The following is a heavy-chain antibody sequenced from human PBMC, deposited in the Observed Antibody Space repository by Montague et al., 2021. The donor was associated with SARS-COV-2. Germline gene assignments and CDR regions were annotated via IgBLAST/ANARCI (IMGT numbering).Heavy chain of an antibody. CDR3: ARGAPGY. V-gene: IGHV4-34*01. Sequence: SETLSLTCAVYGGSFSDYHWTWIRQSAGKGLEWIGQIAHGGTTKCNPSLESRVTISIDTSKNQFSLKLTSVTAADTAIYYCARGAPGYWGQGTLVTVSS. CDR2: IAHGGTT. J-gene: IGHJ4*02. D-gene: IGHD2-15*01. CDR1: GGSFSDYH.